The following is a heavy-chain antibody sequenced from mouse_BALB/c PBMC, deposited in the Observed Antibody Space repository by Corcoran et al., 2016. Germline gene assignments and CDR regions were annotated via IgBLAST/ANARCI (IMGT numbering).Heavy chain of an antibody. CDR3: ARSGIYDGYHYFDY. V-gene: IGHV1-26*01. Sequence: EVQLQQSGPELVKPGASVKISCKASGYSFTGYYMHWVKQSHVKSLEWIGRINPYNGATSYNQNFKDKASLTVDKSSSTAYMELHSLTSEYSAVYYCARSGIYDGYHYFDYWGQGTTLTVSS. D-gene: IGHD2-3*01. J-gene: IGHJ2*01. CDR1: GYSFTGYY. CDR2: INPYNGAT.